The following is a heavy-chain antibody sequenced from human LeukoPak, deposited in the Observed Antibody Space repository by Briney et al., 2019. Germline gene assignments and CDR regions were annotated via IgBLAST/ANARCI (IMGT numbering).Heavy chain of an antibody. CDR3: ARQFSGYPYYFDY. J-gene: IGHJ4*02. V-gene: IGHV4-39*01. Sequence: SDPMTLTCTVSGRPISSSSYHCRWIRQPPGKGLVWNGSIWYSGRPCYNPSLKNRVTISVDTSKHQFSLKLRSVTAADTAVSYCARQFSGYPYYFDYWGQGTLVTVS. D-gene: IGHD3-22*01. CDR1: GRPISSSSYH. CDR2: IWYSGRP.